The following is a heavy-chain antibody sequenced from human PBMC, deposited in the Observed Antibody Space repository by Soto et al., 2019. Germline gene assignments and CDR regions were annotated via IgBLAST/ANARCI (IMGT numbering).Heavy chain of an antibody. CDR3: EKAVKISAVAGYLDN. Sequence: EVQLLESGGGLVQPGGSLSLSCVASEFTFSNYAMTWVRQAPGKGLEWVSSISGSGSITYYAESVKGRFAISRDNSKNTLFLQMNSLRAEDTGIDYCEKAVKISAVAGYLDNWGQGTLVTVSS. J-gene: IGHJ4*02. V-gene: IGHV3-23*01. CDR2: ISGSGSIT. CDR1: EFTFSNYA. D-gene: IGHD6-19*01.